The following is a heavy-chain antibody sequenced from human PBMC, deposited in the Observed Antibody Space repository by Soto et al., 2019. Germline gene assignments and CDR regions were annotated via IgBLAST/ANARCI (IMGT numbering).Heavy chain of an antibody. V-gene: IGHV3-30*18. J-gene: IGHJ4*02. Sequence: QVQLVESKGGVVQPVRSLRLSCTASGFTFSNYGMHWVRQAPGKGLEWVTVISYDGNVAYYADSVKGRFTSSRDNSKNTLYLQMNSLSTEDAAVYYCAKEGPITNWYFDYWGQGTLVTVSS. CDR1: GFTFSNYG. CDR2: ISYDGNVA. D-gene: IGHD1-1*01. CDR3: AKEGPITNWYFDY.